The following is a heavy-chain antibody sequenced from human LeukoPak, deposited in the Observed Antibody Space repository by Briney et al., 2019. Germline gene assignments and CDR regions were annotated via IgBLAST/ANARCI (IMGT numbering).Heavy chain of an antibody. CDR2: INWNSGVT. J-gene: IGHJ4*02. Sequence: GGSLRLSCAASGFTFDDYGMSWVRQVPGKGLERVSGINWNSGVTGYADSVKGRFTMSRDNSKNMLYLQMNSLRAEDTAVYYCARVEIPWSFDYWGQGTLVTVSS. CDR3: ARVEIPWSFDY. D-gene: IGHD2-21*01. CDR1: GFTFDDYG. V-gene: IGHV3-20*04.